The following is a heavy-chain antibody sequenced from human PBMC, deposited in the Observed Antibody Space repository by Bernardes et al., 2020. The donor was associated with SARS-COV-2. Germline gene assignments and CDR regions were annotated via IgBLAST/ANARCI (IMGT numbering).Heavy chain of an antibody. CDR2: IYHSGST. V-gene: IGHV4-38-2*01. J-gene: IGHJ4*02. CDR1: GYSISSSYY. Sequence: SETLSLTRAVSGYSISSSYYWGWIRQTPGKGLEWIGTIYHSGSTYYNPSLKSRVTMSVDTSKNQFSLNLNSVTAADTAVYYCTRSSGIAVAEVDYWGQGTLVTVSS. CDR3: TRSSGIAVAEVDY. D-gene: IGHD6-19*01.